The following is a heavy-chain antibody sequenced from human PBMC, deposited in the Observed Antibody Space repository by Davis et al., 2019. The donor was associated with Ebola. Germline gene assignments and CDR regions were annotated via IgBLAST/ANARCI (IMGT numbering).Heavy chain of an antibody. CDR1: GDSVSSHSAG. CDR3: ARDRHDSSAYGF. Sequence: SQTLSLTCAISGDSVSSHSAGWNWIRQSPSRGLEWLGRTYYRSKWDIDYAVSVNSRILINPDTSTNQFSLRLNSVTSADTAIYFCARDRHDSSAYGFWGQGILVTVSS. V-gene: IGHV6-1*01. D-gene: IGHD3-22*01. CDR2: TYYRSKWDI. J-gene: IGHJ4*02.